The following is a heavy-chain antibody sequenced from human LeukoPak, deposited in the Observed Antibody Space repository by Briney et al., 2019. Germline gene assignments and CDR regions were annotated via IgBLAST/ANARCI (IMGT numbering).Heavy chain of an antibody. J-gene: IGHJ6*02. CDR2: IRYDGSNK. CDR3: AKDLERGVSYYYYGMDV. Sequence: PGGSLRLSCAASGFTFSSYGMHWVRQAPGKGLEWVAFIRYDGSNKYYADSVKGRFTISRDNSKNTLYLQMNSLRAEDTAVYYCAKDLERGVSYYYYGMDVWGQGTTVTVSS. CDR1: GFTFSSYG. V-gene: IGHV3-30*02.